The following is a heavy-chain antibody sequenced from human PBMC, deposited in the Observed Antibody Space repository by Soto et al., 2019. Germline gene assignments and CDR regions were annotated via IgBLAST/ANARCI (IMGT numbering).Heavy chain of an antibody. CDR3: ARDSYWNFDY. Sequence: QVQLVESGGGVVQPGTSLRLSCVASGFSLSNFPMYWVRRAPGKGLEWVAVVSIDENDRRYADSMKRRFTISRDSSKNTLYLQIDGLTIEDTAVYHCARDSYWNFDYWGQGTLVTVPS. CDR2: VSIDENDR. D-gene: IGHD2-21*01. V-gene: IGHV3-30-3*01. CDR1: GFSLSNFP. J-gene: IGHJ4*02.